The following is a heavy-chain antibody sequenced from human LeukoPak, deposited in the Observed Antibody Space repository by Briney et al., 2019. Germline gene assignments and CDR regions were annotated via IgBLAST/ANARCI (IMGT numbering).Heavy chain of an antibody. Sequence: GGSLRLSCAPSGFTFSSYWMTWVRQAPGKGLEWVANIKEDGSEKYYVDSVRGRFTISRDNAKNSLYLQMNSLRAEDTALYYCARGGPTGALDDWGQGTLLTVSS. CDR3: ARGGPTGALDD. J-gene: IGHJ4*02. D-gene: IGHD7-27*01. CDR2: IKEDGSEK. CDR1: GFTFSSYW. V-gene: IGHV3-7*01.